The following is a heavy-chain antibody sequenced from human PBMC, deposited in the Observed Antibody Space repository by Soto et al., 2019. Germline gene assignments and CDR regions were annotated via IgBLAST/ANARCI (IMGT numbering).Heavy chain of an antibody. Sequence: EVQLLESGGGLVQPGGSLRLSCAASGFTFSSYAMSWVRQAPGKGLDWVSVISGSGTGTYYADYVKGRFTISRDNSKNTLYLQMNSLRAEDTAVYYCAKDPAGHLEWPHLWGQGTLVTVSS. V-gene: IGHV3-23*01. J-gene: IGHJ5*02. CDR2: ISGSGTGT. D-gene: IGHD3-3*01. CDR1: GFTFSSYA. CDR3: AKDPAGHLEWPHL.